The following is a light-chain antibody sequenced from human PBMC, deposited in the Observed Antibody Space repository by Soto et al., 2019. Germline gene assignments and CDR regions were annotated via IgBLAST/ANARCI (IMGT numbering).Light chain of an antibody. CDR3: QHYNDWPYS. Sequence: IVMTQSPATLSVSPGERSTLSCRASQSVDSNLAWYQQKPGQAPRLLIHGASTRATGIPARFSGRGSGTEFTLSISGLQSEDFAVYYCQHYNDWPYSSGQGTQLEIK. J-gene: IGKJ2*03. V-gene: IGKV3-15*01. CDR2: GAS. CDR1: QSVDSN.